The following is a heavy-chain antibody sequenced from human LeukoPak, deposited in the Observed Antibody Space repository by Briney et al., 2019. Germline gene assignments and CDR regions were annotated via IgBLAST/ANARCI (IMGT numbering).Heavy chain of an antibody. Sequence: PGGSLRLSCAASGCTFTTYWMTWVRQAPGKGLEWVANINQDGTEKYYVDSVKGRFTISRDNAKNSLYLQMNSLRVEDTAVYYCAKVAKYYYGSETYYFFEHWGQGTPVTVSS. V-gene: IGHV3-7*01. J-gene: IGHJ4*02. CDR3: AKVAKYYYGSETYYFFEH. CDR1: GCTFTTYW. CDR2: INQDGTEK. D-gene: IGHD3-10*01.